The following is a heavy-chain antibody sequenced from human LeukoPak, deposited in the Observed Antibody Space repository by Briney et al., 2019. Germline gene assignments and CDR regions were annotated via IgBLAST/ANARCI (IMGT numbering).Heavy chain of an antibody. CDR1: GFTFSSHG. Sequence: GRSLRLSCAASGFTFSSHGMHWVRQAPGKGLEWVAVIWYDGSNKYYADSVKGRFTISRDNFKNTLYLQMNSLRAEDTAVYYCARDGTGSNSGWYIHWGQGALVTASS. CDR2: IWYDGSNK. D-gene: IGHD6-19*01. CDR3: ARDGTGSNSGWYIH. J-gene: IGHJ4*02. V-gene: IGHV3-33*01.